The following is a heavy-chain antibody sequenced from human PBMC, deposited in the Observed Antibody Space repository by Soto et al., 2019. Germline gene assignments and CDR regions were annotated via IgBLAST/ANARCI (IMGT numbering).Heavy chain of an antibody. V-gene: IGHV3-21*06. Sequence: GGSLRLSCAASGVTFSSYNMNWVRQAPGKGLEWVSSISTGSEYIYYADSVKGRFSISRDNAKNSLYLQMNSLRAEDTAVYYCTRDRQLIQDWFDPWGQGTLVTVSS. CDR3: TRDRQLIQDWFDP. CDR1: GVTFSSYN. D-gene: IGHD6-13*01. J-gene: IGHJ5*02. CDR2: ISTGSEYI.